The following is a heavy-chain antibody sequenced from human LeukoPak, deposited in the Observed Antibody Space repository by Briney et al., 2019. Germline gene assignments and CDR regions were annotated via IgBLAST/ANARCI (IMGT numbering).Heavy chain of an antibody. V-gene: IGHV3-21*01. Sequence: GGSLRLSCAASGFSFSTYSMNWVRQAPGKGLEWVSSISSSSYHIYYADSVKGRFTISRDNAKNSLYLQMDSLRAEDTAVYYCAKVPYYDFWSGPDYWGQGTLVTVSS. CDR1: GFSFSTYS. J-gene: IGHJ4*02. CDR3: AKVPYYDFWSGPDY. CDR2: ISSSSYHI. D-gene: IGHD3-3*01.